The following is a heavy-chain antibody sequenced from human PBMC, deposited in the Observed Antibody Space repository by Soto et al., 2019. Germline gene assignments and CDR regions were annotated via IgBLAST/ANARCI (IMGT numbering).Heavy chain of an antibody. D-gene: IGHD3-10*01. Sequence: SETLSLTCTVSGGSISSYYWSWIRQPPGKGLEWIGYIYYSGSTNYNPSLKSRVTISVDTSKNQFSLKLSSVTAADTAVYYCARHGQSWFGELLWWFEPWGQGTLVTVSS. J-gene: IGHJ5*02. V-gene: IGHV4-59*08. CDR3: ARHGQSWFGELLWWFEP. CDR1: GGSISSYY. CDR2: IYYSGST.